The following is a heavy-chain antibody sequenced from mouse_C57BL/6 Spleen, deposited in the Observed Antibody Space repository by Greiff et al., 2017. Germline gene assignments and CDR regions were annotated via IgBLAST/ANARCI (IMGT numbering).Heavy chain of an antibody. D-gene: IGHD5-1*01. CDR2: IHPNSGST. J-gene: IGHJ4*01. CDR1: GYTFTSYW. CDR3: ARARLSEYGEYGAMDY. V-gene: IGHV1-64*01. Sequence: VQLQQPGAELVKPGASVKLSCKASGYTFTSYWMHWVKQRPGQGLEWIGMIHPNSGSTNYNEKFKGKATLTVDKSSSTAYMQLSSLTSEDSAVYYGARARLSEYGEYGAMDYWGQGTSVTVSS.